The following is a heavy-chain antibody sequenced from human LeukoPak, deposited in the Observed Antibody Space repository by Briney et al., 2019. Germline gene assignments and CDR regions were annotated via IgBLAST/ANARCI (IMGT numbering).Heavy chain of an antibody. CDR1: GFTFITYA. CDR2: ISYDGSNE. Sequence: QTGGSLRLSCAASGFTFITYAMHWVRQAPGKGLEWVAVISYDGSNEYYVDSVKGRFTISRDNPKNILYLQMNSLTAEDTAVYYCARDSLKNGYNYDYFDYWGQGTLITVSS. CDR3: ARDSLKNGYNYDYFDY. V-gene: IGHV3-30-3*01. J-gene: IGHJ4*02. D-gene: IGHD5-24*01.